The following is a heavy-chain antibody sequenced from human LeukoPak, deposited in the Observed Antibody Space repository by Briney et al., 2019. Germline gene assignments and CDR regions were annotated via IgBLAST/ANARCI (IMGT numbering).Heavy chain of an antibody. CDR2: ISSSSSYI. D-gene: IGHD2-2*01. CDR1: GFTFSSYG. Sequence: GRSLRLSCAASGFTFSSYGMHWVRQAPGKGLEWVSSISSSSSYIYYADSVKGRFTISRDNAKNSLYLQMNSLRAEDTAVYYCARDGPGQVVVVPAAIWGQGTLVTVSS. CDR3: ARDGPGQVVVVPAAI. J-gene: IGHJ4*02. V-gene: IGHV3-21*01.